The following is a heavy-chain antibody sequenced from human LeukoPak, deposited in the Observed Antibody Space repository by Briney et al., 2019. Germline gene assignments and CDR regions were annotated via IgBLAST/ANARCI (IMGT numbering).Heavy chain of an antibody. D-gene: IGHD3-16*01. CDR1: GGSFSGYF. CDR2: VSQSGDT. V-gene: IGHV4-34*01. J-gene: IGHJ4*02. Sequence: SETLSLTCAVYGGSFSGYFCSWIRQSPGKDLEWIGEVSQSGDTYYNPSLTSRVTVSVDTSKNQFSLTVNSVTAADTAVYYCARGLGGPRLRYWGQGTLVTVSS. CDR3: ARGLGGPRLRY.